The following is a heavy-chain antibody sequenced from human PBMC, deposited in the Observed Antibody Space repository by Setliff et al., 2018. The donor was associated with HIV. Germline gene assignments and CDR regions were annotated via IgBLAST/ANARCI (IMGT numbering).Heavy chain of an antibody. CDR1: GGSISSSNYY. D-gene: IGHD6-6*01. J-gene: IGHJ4*02. Sequence: SETLSLTCTVSGGSISSSNYYWGWIRQPPGKGLEWIGSINYSGSTYQNPSLKSRVTISVDTSKNQYSLKLSSVTAADTAVYYCARLAASIAARRRFDAWGQGTLVTVSS. V-gene: IGHV4-39*01. CDR3: ARLAASIAARRRFDA. CDR2: INYSGST.